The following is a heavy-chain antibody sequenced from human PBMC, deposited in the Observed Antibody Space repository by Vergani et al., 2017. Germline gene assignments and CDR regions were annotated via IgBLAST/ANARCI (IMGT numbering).Heavy chain of an antibody. CDR1: GFTFSSYG. V-gene: IGHV3-30*18. CDR2: ISYDGSNK. Sequence: VQLVESGGGLVQPGGSLRLSCAASGFTFSSYGMHWVRQAPGKGLEWVAVISYDGSNKYYADSVKGRFTISRDNSKNTLYLQMNSLRAEDTAVYYCAKEGDYYYGSGSSPPFDYWGQGTLVTVSS. CDR3: AKEGDYYYGSGSSPPFDY. J-gene: IGHJ4*02. D-gene: IGHD3-10*01.